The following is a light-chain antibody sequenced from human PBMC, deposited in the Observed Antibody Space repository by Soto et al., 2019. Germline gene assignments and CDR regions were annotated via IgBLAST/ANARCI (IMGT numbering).Light chain of an antibody. V-gene: IGLV1-40*01. J-gene: IGLJ3*02. Sequence: QTVVTQPPSVSGAPGQRVSISCTGSTSNIGAPYDVHWYQHLPGTAPKLLIYGDNNRPSGVPDRFSGSKSDTSASLAITGLQAEDEADYYCQSYDTSLSGSVFGGGTKVTVL. CDR3: QSYDTSLSGSV. CDR1: TSNIGAPYD. CDR2: GDN.